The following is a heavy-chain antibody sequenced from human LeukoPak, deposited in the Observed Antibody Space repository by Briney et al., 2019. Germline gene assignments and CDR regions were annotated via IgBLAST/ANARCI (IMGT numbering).Heavy chain of an antibody. CDR1: GGTFSSYA. V-gene: IGHV1-69*06. CDR3: ATLPTSGYSSSWYGFDY. Sequence: SVKVSCKASGGTFSSYAISWVRQAPGQGLEWMGGIIPIFGTANYAQKFQGRVTITADKSTSTAYMELSSLRSEDTAVYYCATLPTSGYSSSWYGFDYWGQGTLVTVSS. D-gene: IGHD6-13*01. J-gene: IGHJ4*02. CDR2: IIPIFGTA.